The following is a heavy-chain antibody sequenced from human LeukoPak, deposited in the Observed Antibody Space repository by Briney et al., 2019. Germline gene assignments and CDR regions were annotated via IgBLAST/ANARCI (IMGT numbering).Heavy chain of an antibody. D-gene: IGHD6-19*01. V-gene: IGHV3-48*01. J-gene: IGHJ4*02. CDR3: ATSQSSVAGIVGD. Sequence: GRSLRLSCAASGFTFSSYSMNWVRQAPGKGLEWVSYISSSSSTIYYADSVKGRFTISRDNAKNSLYLQMNSLRVEDTAVYYCATSQSSVAGIVGDWGQGTLVTVSS. CDR2: ISSSSSTI. CDR1: GFTFSSYS.